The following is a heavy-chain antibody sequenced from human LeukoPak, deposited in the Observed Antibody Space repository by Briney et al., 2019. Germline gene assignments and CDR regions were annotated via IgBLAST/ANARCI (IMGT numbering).Heavy chain of an antibody. CDR3: ARTRSTVVKCFDL. D-gene: IGHD4-23*01. Sequence: PSETLSLTCTVSGGSIGSYYWSWIRQPPGKGLEWIGYIYYSGSTNYNPSLKSRVTISVDTSKNQFSLKLSSVTAADTAVYYCARTRSTVVKCFDLWGRGTLVTVSS. CDR2: IYYSGST. V-gene: IGHV4-59*01. J-gene: IGHJ2*01. CDR1: GGSIGSYY.